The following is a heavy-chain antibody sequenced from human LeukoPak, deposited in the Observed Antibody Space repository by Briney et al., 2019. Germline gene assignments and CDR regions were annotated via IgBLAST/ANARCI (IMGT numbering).Heavy chain of an antibody. D-gene: IGHD3-3*01. V-gene: IGHV1-69*13. CDR3: ARMYYDFWSGYFWWFDP. CDR1: GGTFSSYA. J-gene: IGHJ5*02. CDR2: IIPIFGTA. Sequence: SVKVSCKASGGTFSSYAISWVRQAPGQGLEWMGGIIPIFGTANYAQKFQGRVTITADESTSTAYMELSSLRSEDTAVYYCARMYYDFWSGYFWWFDPWGQGALVTVSS.